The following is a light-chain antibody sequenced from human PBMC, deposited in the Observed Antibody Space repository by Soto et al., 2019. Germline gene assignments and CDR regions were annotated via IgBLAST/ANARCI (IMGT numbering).Light chain of an antibody. Sequence: QTVVTQEPSFSVSPGGTVTLTCGLSSGSVSTSHYPSWHQQTPGQAPRTLIYSTKTRSSGVSDRFSGSILGNKAALTITGAQADDESDYYSVLYMGTGILVFGGGTKLTVL. V-gene: IGLV8-61*01. CDR1: SGSVSTSHY. J-gene: IGLJ3*02. CDR2: STK. CDR3: VLYMGTGILV.